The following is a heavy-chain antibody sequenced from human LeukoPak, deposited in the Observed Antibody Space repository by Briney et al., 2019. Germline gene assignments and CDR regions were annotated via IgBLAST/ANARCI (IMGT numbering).Heavy chain of an antibody. D-gene: IGHD3-22*01. V-gene: IGHV1-69-2*01. Sequence: ASVKVSCKVSGYTFTDYYMHWVQQAPGKGLEWMGLVDPEDGETIYAEKFQGRVTITADTSTDTAYMELSSLRSEDTAVYYCATGTMIVVVSLLGAFDIWGQGTMVTVSS. J-gene: IGHJ3*02. CDR1: GYTFTDYY. CDR3: ATGTMIVVVSLLGAFDI. CDR2: VDPEDGET.